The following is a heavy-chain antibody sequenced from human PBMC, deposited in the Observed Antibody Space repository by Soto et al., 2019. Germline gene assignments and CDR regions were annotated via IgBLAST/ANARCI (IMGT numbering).Heavy chain of an antibody. V-gene: IGHV3-23*01. CDR3: AKDQILYSGYGCLDY. Sequence: PGGSLRLSCAASGFPFSSYAMSWVRQAPGKGLEWVSAIGGSGGSTYYADSVKGRFTISRDNSKNTLYLQMNSLRAEDTAVYYCAKDQILYSGYGCLDYWGQGTLVTVSS. D-gene: IGHD5-12*01. CDR2: IGGSGGST. CDR1: GFPFSSYA. J-gene: IGHJ4*02.